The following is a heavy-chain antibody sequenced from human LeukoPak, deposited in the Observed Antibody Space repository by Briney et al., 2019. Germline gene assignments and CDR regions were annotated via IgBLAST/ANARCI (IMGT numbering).Heavy chain of an antibody. Sequence: ASVKVSCKASGYTFTGYYMHWVRQAPGQGPEWMGWINPNSGGTNYAQKFQGRVTMTRDTSISTAYMELSRLRSDDKAVYYCARDPNYYDSSGYSTSAFDIWGQGTMVTVSS. J-gene: IGHJ3*02. CDR2: INPNSGGT. CDR1: GYTFTGYY. V-gene: IGHV1-2*02. D-gene: IGHD3-22*01. CDR3: ARDPNYYDSSGYSTSAFDI.